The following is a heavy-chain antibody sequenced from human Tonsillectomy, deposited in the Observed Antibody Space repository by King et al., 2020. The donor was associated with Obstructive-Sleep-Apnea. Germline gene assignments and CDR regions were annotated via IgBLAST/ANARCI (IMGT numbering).Heavy chain of an antibody. D-gene: IGHD3-16*02. Sequence: VQLVESGAEVKKPGSSVKVSCKASGGTFSSYAISWVRQAPGQGLEWMGGIIPIFGTANYAQKFQGRVTITADESTSTAYMGLSSLRSEDTAVYYCARAVPPSFGEFSYPPYFDYWGQGTLVTVSS. CDR3: ARAVPPSFGEFSYPPYFDY. V-gene: IGHV1-69*01. CDR2: IIPIFGTA. CDR1: GGTFSSYA. J-gene: IGHJ4*02.